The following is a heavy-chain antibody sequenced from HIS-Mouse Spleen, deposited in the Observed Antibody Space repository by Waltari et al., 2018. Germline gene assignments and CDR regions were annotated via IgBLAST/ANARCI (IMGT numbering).Heavy chain of an antibody. CDR1: GFTFRSYG. Sequence: QVQLVESGGGVVQPGRSLRLSCAASGFTFRSYGLHWVRQAPGKGLEWVAVISYDGSNKYYADSVKGRFTISRDNSKNTLYLQMNSLRAEDTAVYYCAKDRGRPLYFDYWGQGTLVTVSS. D-gene: IGHD1-26*01. CDR2: ISYDGSNK. V-gene: IGHV3-30*18. J-gene: IGHJ4*02. CDR3: AKDRGRPLYFDY.